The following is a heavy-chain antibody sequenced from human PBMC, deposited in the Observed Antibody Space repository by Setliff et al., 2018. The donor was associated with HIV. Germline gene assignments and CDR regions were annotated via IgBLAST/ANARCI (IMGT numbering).Heavy chain of an antibody. CDR2: IYPGDSDT. Sequence: GESLKISCQSSGYSFSSNWIAWVRQMPGEGLEWMGIIYPGDSDTRYSPSLQGQVSISVNMSLNTAYLQWRSLKASDTAMYYCARVMVGAYDAFDLWGQGTMVTVSS. CDR3: ARVMVGAYDAFDL. D-gene: IGHD1-26*01. CDR1: GYSFSSNW. V-gene: IGHV5-51*01. J-gene: IGHJ3*01.